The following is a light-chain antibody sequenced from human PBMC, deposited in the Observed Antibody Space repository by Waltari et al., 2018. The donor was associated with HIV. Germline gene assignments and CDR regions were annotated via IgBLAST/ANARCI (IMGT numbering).Light chain of an antibody. J-gene: IGKJ4*01. Sequence: DIQMTQSPSSLSASVGDRITITCQASQDIRHYLNWYQQKPGMAPKLLIYDASRLETGVSSRFSGSRSGTDFALTISGLQPADIATYYCQQYYTIESTFGGGTKVEIK. V-gene: IGKV1-33*01. CDR2: DAS. CDR3: QQYYTIEST. CDR1: QDIRHY.